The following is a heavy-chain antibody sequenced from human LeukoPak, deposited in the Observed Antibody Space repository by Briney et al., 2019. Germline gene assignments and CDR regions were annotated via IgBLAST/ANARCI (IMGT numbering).Heavy chain of an antibody. CDR2: IYHSGST. V-gene: IGHV4-4*02. J-gene: IGHJ5*02. CDR3: ASLRTLLWFGELSRWFDP. Sequence: SGTLSLTCAVSGGSISSSNWWSWVRQPPGKGLEWLGEIYHSGSTNYNPSLKSRVTISVDKSKNQFSLKLSSVTAADTAVYYCASLRTLLWFGELSRWFDPWGQGTLVTVSS. CDR1: GGSISSSNW. D-gene: IGHD3-10*01.